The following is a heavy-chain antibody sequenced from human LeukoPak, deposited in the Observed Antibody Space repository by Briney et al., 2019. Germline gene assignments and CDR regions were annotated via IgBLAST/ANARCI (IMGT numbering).Heavy chain of an antibody. CDR1: GFTFSDYS. D-gene: IGHD6-19*01. Sequence: PGGSLRLSCAASGFTFSDYSMNWVRQAPGQGLEWVSSISSSSSYIYYADSVKGRFTISRDNAKNSLYLQMNSLRAEDTAVYYCARLPAVAGAYVEDYWGQGTLVTVSS. CDR3: ARLPAVAGAYVEDY. CDR2: ISSSSSYI. J-gene: IGHJ4*02. V-gene: IGHV3-21*01.